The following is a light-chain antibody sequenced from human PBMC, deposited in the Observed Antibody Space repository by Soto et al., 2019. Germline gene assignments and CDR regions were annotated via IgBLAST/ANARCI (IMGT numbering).Light chain of an antibody. V-gene: IGLV2-14*03. Sequence: QSVLTQPASVSGSPGQSISISCIGTSSDVGAFNYVSWYQHHPGKAPQLIIYDVTSRPSGVSNRFSASKSGNTASLTISGLQAEDEADYYCSSCTTRNTEVFGTGTKVTVL. CDR2: DVT. CDR3: SSCTTRNTEV. J-gene: IGLJ1*01. CDR1: SSDVGAFNY.